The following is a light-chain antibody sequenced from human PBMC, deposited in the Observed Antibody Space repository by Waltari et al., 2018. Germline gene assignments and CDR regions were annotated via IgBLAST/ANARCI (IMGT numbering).Light chain of an antibody. V-gene: IGLV2-14*03. CDR1: SSDVGGYNY. CDR3: ISYTSSSTWV. J-gene: IGLJ3*02. Sequence: QSALTQPASVSGSPGQSITISCTGTSSDVGGYNYVSWYQQHPGKAPKLIMYDVSNRPSGVSNRFSGSRSGNTASLTISGLQTEDEADYYCISYTSSSTWVFGGGTKLTVL. CDR2: DVS.